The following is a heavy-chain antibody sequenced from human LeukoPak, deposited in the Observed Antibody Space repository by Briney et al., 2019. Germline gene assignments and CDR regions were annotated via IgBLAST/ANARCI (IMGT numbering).Heavy chain of an antibody. CDR2: IIPIFGTA. D-gene: IGHD6-13*01. V-gene: IGHV1-69*06. CDR1: GGTFSSYA. Sequence: SVKVSCKASGGTFSSYAISWVRQAPGQGLEWMGGIIPIFGTANYAQKFQGRVTITADKSTSTAYMELSSLRSEDTAVYYCARVVYSSQEEYYYYYYMDVWGKGTTVTVSS. CDR3: ARVVYSSQEEYYYYYYMDV. J-gene: IGHJ6*03.